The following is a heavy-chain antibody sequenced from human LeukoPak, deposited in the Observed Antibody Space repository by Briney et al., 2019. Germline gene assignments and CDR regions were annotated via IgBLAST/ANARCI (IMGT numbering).Heavy chain of an antibody. CDR3: ARLDYDYVWGSYRRVYYFDY. V-gene: IGHV3-48*02. CDR2: ISSIGSTI. CDR1: GFTFSSYS. J-gene: IGHJ4*02. Sequence: PGGSLRLSCAASGFTFSSYSMSWVRQAPGKGLEWVSYISSIGSTIYYAESVKGRFTISRDNAKNSLYLQMNSLRDEDTAVYYCARLDYDYVWGSYRRVYYFDYWGQGTLVTVSS. D-gene: IGHD3-16*02.